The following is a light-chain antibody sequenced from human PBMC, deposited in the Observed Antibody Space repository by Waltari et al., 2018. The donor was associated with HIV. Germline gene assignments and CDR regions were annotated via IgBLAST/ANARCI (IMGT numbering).Light chain of an antibody. V-gene: IGKV4-1*01. Sequence: DIVMTQSPDSLAVSLGERATINCKSSQSVLYSSNNKNYVAWYQQKPGQPPKLLIYWASTRESWVPDRFSGSWSGTDFTLTISSLQAEDVAVYYCQQYYSTPYTVGQGTKLEIK. CDR1: QSVLYSSNNKNY. CDR3: QQYYSTPYT. CDR2: WAS. J-gene: IGKJ2*01.